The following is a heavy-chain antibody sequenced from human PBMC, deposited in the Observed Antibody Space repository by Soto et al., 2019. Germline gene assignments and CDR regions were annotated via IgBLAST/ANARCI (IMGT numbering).Heavy chain of an antibody. V-gene: IGHV4-59*08. D-gene: IGHD5-12*01. CDR3: ARSLNHSGSYLFDS. CDR2: IYYSGST. Sequence: PSETLSLTCTVAGGSISNYYWSWIRQPPGKGLEWIGYIYYSGSTNYNPSLKSRVTISVDRSKNQFPLKLTSVTAADTAVYYCARSLNHSGSYLFDSWGQGTQVTVSS. J-gene: IGHJ4*02. CDR1: GGSISNYY.